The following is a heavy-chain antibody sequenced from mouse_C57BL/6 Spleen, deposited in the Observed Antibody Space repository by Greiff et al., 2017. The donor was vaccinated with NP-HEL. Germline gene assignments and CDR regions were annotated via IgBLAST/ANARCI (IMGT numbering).Heavy chain of an antibody. CDR2: ISSGGDYI. CDR3: TRGQLTGLYYYAMDY. J-gene: IGHJ4*01. D-gene: IGHD4-1*01. Sequence: DVMLVESGEGLVKPGGSLKLSCAASGFTFSSYAMSWVRQTPEKRLEWVAYISSGGDYIYYADTVKGRFTISRDNARNTLYLQMSSLKSEDTAMYYWTRGQLTGLYYYAMDYWGQGTSVTVSS. V-gene: IGHV5-9-1*02. CDR1: GFTFSSYA.